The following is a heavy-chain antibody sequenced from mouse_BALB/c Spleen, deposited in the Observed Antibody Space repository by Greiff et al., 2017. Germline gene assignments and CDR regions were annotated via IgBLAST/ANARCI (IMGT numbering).Heavy chain of an antibody. Sequence: EVQVVESGGGLVQPGGSRKLSCAASGFTFSDYGMAWVRQAPGKGPEWVAFISNFAYSIYYADTVTGRFTISRENAKNTLYLEMSSLRSEDTAMYYCARAHYYGSSYGYFDVWGAGTTVTVSS. CDR2: ISNFAYSI. J-gene: IGHJ1*01. V-gene: IGHV5-15*02. CDR1: GFTFSDYG. D-gene: IGHD1-1*01. CDR3: ARAHYYGSSYGYFDV.